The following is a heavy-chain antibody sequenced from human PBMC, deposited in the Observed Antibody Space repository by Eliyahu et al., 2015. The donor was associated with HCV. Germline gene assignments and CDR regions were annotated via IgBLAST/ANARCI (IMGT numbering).Heavy chain of an antibody. CDR2: INHSGST. CDR3: ASSTSSYNWFDP. CDR1: GGSFSGYY. J-gene: IGHJ5*02. D-gene: IGHD2-2*01. Sequence: QVQLQQWGAGLLKPSETLSLTCAVYGGSFSGYYWSWIRQPPGKGLEWIGEINHSGSTNYNPSLKSRVTISVDTSKNQFSLKLSSVTAADTAVYYCASSTSSYNWFDPWGQGTLVTVSS. V-gene: IGHV4-34*01.